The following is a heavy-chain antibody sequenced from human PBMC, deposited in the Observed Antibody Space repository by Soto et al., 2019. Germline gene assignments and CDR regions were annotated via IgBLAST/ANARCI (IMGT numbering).Heavy chain of an antibody. J-gene: IGHJ4*02. CDR3: AKSRWSDIGLMVYDY. D-gene: IGHD2-8*01. Sequence: EVQLLESGGGLVQPGGSLRLSCAASGFTFSSYAMSWVRQAPGKGLEWVSAISGSGGSTYYADSVKGRFTISRDNSKNRRYLQMNTLRAEDTAVYYCAKSRWSDIGLMVYDYWGQGTLVTVSS. CDR1: GFTFSSYA. V-gene: IGHV3-23*01. CDR2: ISGSGGST.